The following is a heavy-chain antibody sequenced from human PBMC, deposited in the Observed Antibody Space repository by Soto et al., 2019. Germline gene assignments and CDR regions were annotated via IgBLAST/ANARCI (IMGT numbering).Heavy chain of an antibody. J-gene: IGHJ6*02. CDR2: IIPLFRTP. Sequence: QVQLVQSGAEMKEPGSSVKVSCKTSGGTFSSSAISWMRQAPGQGLERMGGIIPLFRTPDYAQKFQGIVTLAADKSTSTAYMELRSLRSQDTAVYYCARDNDRLQLGGNYYYILDVWGQGTTITVSS. V-gene: IGHV1-69*14. D-gene: IGHD4-4*01. CDR3: ARDNDRLQLGGNYYYILDV. CDR1: GGTFSSSA.